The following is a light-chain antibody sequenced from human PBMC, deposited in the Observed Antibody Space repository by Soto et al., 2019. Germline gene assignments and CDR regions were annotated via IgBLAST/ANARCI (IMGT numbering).Light chain of an antibody. Sequence: SLLTQPPSASGAPRPRVTISFSGNNSNIGSNPVNWYQQLPGTAPKLLIYSNNQRPSGVPDRFSGSKSGTSASLAISGLQSEDEADYYCAAWDDSLNGYVFGTGTKVTVL. CDR2: SNN. J-gene: IGLJ1*01. CDR1: NSNIGSNP. CDR3: AAWDDSLNGYV. V-gene: IGLV1-44*01.